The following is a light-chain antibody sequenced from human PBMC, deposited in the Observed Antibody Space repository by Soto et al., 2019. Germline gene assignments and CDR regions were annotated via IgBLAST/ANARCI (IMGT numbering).Light chain of an antibody. J-gene: IGKJ2*01. CDR1: QSVTSY. V-gene: IGKV3-11*01. Sequence: EIVLTQSPATLSLSPGERATLSCRARQSVTSYLAWYQQTPGQAPRLLIYDTSNRATGIPDRFSGSGSGTDFALTISSLEPEDLGVYFCQQRSNWPPLYTFGQGTKLEIK. CDR3: QQRSNWPPLYT. CDR2: DTS.